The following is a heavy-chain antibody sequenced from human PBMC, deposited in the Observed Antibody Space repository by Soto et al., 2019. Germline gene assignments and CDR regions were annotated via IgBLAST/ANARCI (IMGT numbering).Heavy chain of an antibody. V-gene: IGHV3-21*01. CDR1: GFNFSSYS. CDR3: ARDLKVAAAGTGYYYYGMDV. J-gene: IGHJ6*02. D-gene: IGHD6-13*01. Sequence: EVQLVESGGGLVKPGGSLRLSCAASGFNFSSYSMNWVRQAPGKGLDWVSSIRRSSSNIYYVDSVKGRFTISRDNPKNSLYLQMNSLRAEDTAVYYCARDLKVAAAGTGYYYYGMDVWGQGTTVNVSS. CDR2: IRRSSSNI.